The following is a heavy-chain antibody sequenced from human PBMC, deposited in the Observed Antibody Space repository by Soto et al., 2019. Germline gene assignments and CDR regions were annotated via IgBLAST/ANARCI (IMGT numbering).Heavy chain of an antibody. Sequence: SLTCTGYYWGWIRQPPGKGLEWIGSIYYSGSTYYNPSLKSRVTISVDTSKNQFSLKLSSVTAADTAVYYCARPIAAAGTGLDYWGQGTLVTVSS. CDR2: IYYSGST. J-gene: IGHJ4*02. D-gene: IGHD6-13*01. V-gene: IGHV4-39*01. CDR1: SLTCTGYY. CDR3: ARPIAAAGTGLDY.